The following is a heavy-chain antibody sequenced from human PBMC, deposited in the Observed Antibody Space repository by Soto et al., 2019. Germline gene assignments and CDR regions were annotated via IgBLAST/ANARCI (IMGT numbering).Heavy chain of an antibody. Sequence: PSAKFSCKDSGHTFASYAISWVRQAPGQGREWIGWINVYNGNTKYAQRFQGRVTMTADTSTSTVYMELRSLTSDDTAVYYCARSYGSGSYYNLDYYYYGMDVWGQGTTVTVSS. CDR2: INVYNGNT. D-gene: IGHD3-10*01. CDR1: GHTFASYA. J-gene: IGHJ6*02. CDR3: ARSYGSGSYYNLDYYYYGMDV. V-gene: IGHV1-18*01.